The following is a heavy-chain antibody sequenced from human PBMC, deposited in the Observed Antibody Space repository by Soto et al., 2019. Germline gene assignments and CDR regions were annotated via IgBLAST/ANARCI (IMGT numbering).Heavy chain of an antibody. CDR1: GFTFSSYA. CDR3: AKAYSNSWPNDWFDP. D-gene: IGHD6-13*01. J-gene: IGHJ5*02. Sequence: EVQLLESGGGWLQPGGSLRLSCAASGFTFSSYAMNWVRQAPGKGLEWLSGITGSGAGSYYSDSVKGRFTISRDNSKNTLYLQMNSLRAEDTAVYYCAKAYSNSWPNDWFDPWGQGTLVTVSS. V-gene: IGHV3-23*01. CDR2: ITGSGAGS.